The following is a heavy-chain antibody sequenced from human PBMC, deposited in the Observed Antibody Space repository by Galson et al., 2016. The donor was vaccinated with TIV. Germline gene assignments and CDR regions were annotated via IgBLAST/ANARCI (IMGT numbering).Heavy chain of an antibody. CDR2: ISGSGGIT. J-gene: IGHJ3*01. CDR1: GFTFNNYA. V-gene: IGHV3-23*01. D-gene: IGHD4-23*01. CDR3: AKRRNYGGDALES. Sequence: SLRLSCAASGFTFNNYAMHWVRQAPGKGLEWVSGISGSGGITYIAESVKGRFAISSDNSRDTLYLQLNSLRAEDKAVYYCAKRRNYGGDALESWGQGTMVTVSS.